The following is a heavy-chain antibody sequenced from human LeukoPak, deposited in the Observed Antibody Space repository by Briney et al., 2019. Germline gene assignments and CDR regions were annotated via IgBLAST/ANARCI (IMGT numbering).Heavy chain of an antibody. D-gene: IGHD3-10*01. CDR1: GFTFSSYG. J-gene: IGHJ4*02. CDR3: AKAFYGSNFDY. Sequence: GGSLRLSCAASGFTFSSYGMHWVRQAPGKGLEWVAVISYDGSNKYYADSVKGRFTISRDNSKNTLYLQMNSLRAEDTAVYYCAKAFYGSNFDYWGQGTLVTVSS. CDR2: ISYDGSNK. V-gene: IGHV3-30*18.